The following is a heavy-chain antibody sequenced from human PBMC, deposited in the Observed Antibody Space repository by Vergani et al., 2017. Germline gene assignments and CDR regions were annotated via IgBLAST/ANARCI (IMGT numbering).Heavy chain of an antibody. D-gene: IGHD1-26*01. V-gene: IGHV4-34*01. CDR1: GGSFSGYY. CDR2: INHSGST. J-gene: IGHJ4*02. CDR3: ARVRFKWELAPFDY. Sequence: QVQLQQWGAGLLKPSETLSLTCAVYGGSFSGYYWSWIRQPPGKGLEWIGEINHSGSTNYNPSLKSRVTISVDTSKNQFSLKLSSVTAADTAVYYCARVRFKWELAPFDYWGQGTLVTVSS.